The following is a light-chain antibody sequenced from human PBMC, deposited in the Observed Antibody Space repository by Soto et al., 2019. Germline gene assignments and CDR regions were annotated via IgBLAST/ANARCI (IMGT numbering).Light chain of an antibody. CDR3: SSYTSSSTLV. CDR2: EVS. J-gene: IGLJ3*02. CDR1: SSHVGGYNY. Sequence: QSVLTQPASVSGSPGQSITISCTGTSSHVGGYNYVSWYQQHSGKAPKLIIYEVSNRPSGVSNRFSGSKSGNTASLTISGLQAEDEADYYCSSYTSSSTLVFGGGTKVTVL. V-gene: IGLV2-14*01.